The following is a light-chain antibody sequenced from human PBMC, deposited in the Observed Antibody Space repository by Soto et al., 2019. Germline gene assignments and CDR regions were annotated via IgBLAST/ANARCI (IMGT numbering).Light chain of an antibody. J-gene: IGKJ4*01. CDR3: QQRGSWPLT. CDR1: QSVSRY. CDR2: DTS. Sequence: EIVLAQSPATLSLSPGERATLSCRASQSVSRYLAWYQQKPGQPPRLLIYDTSYRATGIPARFSGSGSGTDFTLTISSLEPADFAVYYCQQRGSWPLTFGGGTKVDIK. V-gene: IGKV3-11*01.